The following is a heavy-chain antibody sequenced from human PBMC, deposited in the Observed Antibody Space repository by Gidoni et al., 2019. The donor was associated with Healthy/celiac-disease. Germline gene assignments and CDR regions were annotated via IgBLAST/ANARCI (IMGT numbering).Heavy chain of an antibody. Sequence: QITLKQSGPTLVKPTPTLTLTCTFSGFSLSTSGVGVGWIRQPPGKALEWLALIYWNDAKRYSPSLKSRLTITKNTSKIQVVRTMNNMDPVDTATYYCAHSTTVVTPPDYWGQGTLVTVSS. J-gene: IGHJ4*02. CDR3: AHSTTVVTPPDY. CDR1: GFSLSTSGVG. D-gene: IGHD4-17*01. CDR2: IYWNDAK. V-gene: IGHV2-5*01.